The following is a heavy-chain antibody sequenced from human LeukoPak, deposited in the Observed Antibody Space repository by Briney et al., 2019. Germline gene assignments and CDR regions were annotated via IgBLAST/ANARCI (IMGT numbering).Heavy chain of an antibody. D-gene: IGHD3-3*01. Sequence: LERTGDINRRGSTNYNPSLNSRVTISVHTSKNQFSLKLSSVTAADTAVYYCARGGYDFWSGYPSNYYYYYMDVWGKGITVTVSS. CDR2: INRRGST. CDR3: ARGGYDFWSGYPSNYYYYYMDV. J-gene: IGHJ6*03. V-gene: IGHV4-34*13.